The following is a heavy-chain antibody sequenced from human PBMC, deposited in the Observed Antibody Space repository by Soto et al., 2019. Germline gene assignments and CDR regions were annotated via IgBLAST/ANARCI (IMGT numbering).Heavy chain of an antibody. D-gene: IGHD3-3*01. CDR1: GGTFSMYT. J-gene: IGHJ4*02. CDR2: IIPIFGTT. V-gene: IGHV1-69*13. Sequence: ASVKVSCKASGGTFSMYTISWVRQAPGQGLEWMGGIIPIFGTTNYAQKFQGRVTITADESTSTAYMELSSLRFEDTAVYYCARGVLLEWSLYFDYWGQGTLVTVSS. CDR3: ARGVLLEWSLYFDY.